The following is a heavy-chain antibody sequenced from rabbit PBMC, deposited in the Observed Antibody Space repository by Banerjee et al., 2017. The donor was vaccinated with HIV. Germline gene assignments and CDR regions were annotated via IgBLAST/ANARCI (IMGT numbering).Heavy chain of an antibody. Sequence: QEQLEESGGDLVKPEGSLTLTCTASGFSFSSSYWICWVRQAPGKGLEWIACIDTGDGNTYYASWAKGRFTISKTSSTTVTLQMTSLTAADTATYFCARDQDYWSDDYAVELWGPGTLVTVS. CDR3: ARDQDYWSDDYAVEL. D-gene: IGHD6-1*01. CDR1: GFSFSSSYW. CDR2: IDTGDGNT. V-gene: IGHV1S45*01. J-gene: IGHJ4*01.